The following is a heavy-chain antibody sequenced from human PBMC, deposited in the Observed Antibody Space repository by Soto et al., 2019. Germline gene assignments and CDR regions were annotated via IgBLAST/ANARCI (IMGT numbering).Heavy chain of an antibody. Sequence: PGGSLRLSCAASGFTFSSYSMHWVRQAPGKGLEWVSFICSSSSYIYYADSVKGRFTISRDNAKNSLYLQMNSLRVEDTAVYYCAGVSERESAVTLSGWYRYYCGMDVWGQGTTVTVSS. CDR2: ICSSSSYI. J-gene: IGHJ6*02. V-gene: IGHV3-21*01. CDR3: AGVSERESAVTLSGWYRYYCGMDV. CDR1: GFTFSSYS. D-gene: IGHD6-19*01.